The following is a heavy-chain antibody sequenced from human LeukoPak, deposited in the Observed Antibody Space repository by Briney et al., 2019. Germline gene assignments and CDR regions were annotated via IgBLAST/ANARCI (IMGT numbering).Heavy chain of an antibody. V-gene: IGHV1-18*01. CDR2: ISAYNGNT. D-gene: IGHD3-22*01. CDR3: ARQYYYDSSGYYDY. Sequence: ASVKVSCKSSGYTFTSYGISWVRQAPGQGLEWMGLISAYNGNTNYAQKLQGRVTMTTDTSTSTAYMELRSLRSDDTAVYYCARQYYYDSSGYYDYWGQGTLVTVSS. CDR1: GYTFTSYG. J-gene: IGHJ4*02.